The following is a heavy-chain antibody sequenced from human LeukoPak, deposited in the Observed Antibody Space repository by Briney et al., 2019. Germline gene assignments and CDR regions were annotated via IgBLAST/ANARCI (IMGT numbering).Heavy chain of an antibody. V-gene: IGHV4-39*07. D-gene: IGHD4-23*01. CDR1: GGSISSYY. Sequence: SETLSLTCTVSGGSISSYYWGWIRQPPGKGLEWIGSIYYSGSTYYNPSLKSRVTISVDTSKNQFSLKLSSVTAADTAVYYCARDPLDYGGNSALGYWGQGTLVTVSS. CDR3: ARDPLDYGGNSALGY. J-gene: IGHJ4*02. CDR2: IYYSGST.